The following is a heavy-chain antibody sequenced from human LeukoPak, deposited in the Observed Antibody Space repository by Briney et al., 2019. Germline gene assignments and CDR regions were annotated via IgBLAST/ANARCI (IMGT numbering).Heavy chain of an antibody. Sequence: EPSGTLSLTCAVSGGSVSSSNWWSWVRQPPGKGLEWIGEIYHSGSTNYNPSLKSRVTISIDKSKNQFSLKLSSVTAADTAVYYCARHEYYGLEGGFDYWGQGTLVTVSS. V-gene: IGHV4-4*02. CDR2: IYHSGST. D-gene: IGHD3-10*01. CDR3: ARHEYYGLEGGFDY. CDR1: GGSVSSSNW. J-gene: IGHJ4*02.